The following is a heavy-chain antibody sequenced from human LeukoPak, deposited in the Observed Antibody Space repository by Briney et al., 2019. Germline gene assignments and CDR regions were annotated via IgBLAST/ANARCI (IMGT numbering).Heavy chain of an antibody. CDR1: GFTFSSYE. CDR3: AREFIGSWYWDS. D-gene: IGHD6-13*01. CDR2: IISSGSAI. V-gene: IGHV3-48*03. Sequence: GGSLRLSFAASGFTFSSYEMNWVRQAPGKGLEWVSSIISSGSAIYYPDSVKGGFTISRDNAKNSLYLQMNSLRAEDTAVYLCAREFIGSWYWDSWGQGTLVTVSS. J-gene: IGHJ4*02.